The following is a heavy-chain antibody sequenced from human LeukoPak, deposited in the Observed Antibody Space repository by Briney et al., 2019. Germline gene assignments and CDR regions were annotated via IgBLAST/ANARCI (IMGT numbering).Heavy chain of an antibody. D-gene: IGHD6-13*01. CDR1: GFAVFSNY. CDR2: IIGSGVDT. Sequence: GGSLRLSCAASGFAVFSNYMNWVRQAPGKGLEWVSAIIGSGVDTYTADSVKGRFSISRDNSKNTLYLQMNSLRAEDTAVYYCAKDSSSWSDAFDIWGQGTMVTVSS. CDR3: AKDSSSWSDAFDI. V-gene: IGHV3-23*01. J-gene: IGHJ3*02.